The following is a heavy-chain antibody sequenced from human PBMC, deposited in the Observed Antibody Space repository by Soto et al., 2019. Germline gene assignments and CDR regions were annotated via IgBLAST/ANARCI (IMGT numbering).Heavy chain of an antibody. CDR1: GYTFTGYY. CDR2: INPNSGGT. Sequence: ASVKVSCKASGYTFTGYYMHWVRQAPGQGLEWMGWINPNSGGTNYAQKFQGRVTMTRDTSISTAYMELSRLRSDDTAVYYCAREEVVVAAVYYYYGMDVWGQGTTVNVSS. CDR3: AREEVVVAAVYYYYGMDV. V-gene: IGHV1-2*02. J-gene: IGHJ6*02. D-gene: IGHD2-15*01.